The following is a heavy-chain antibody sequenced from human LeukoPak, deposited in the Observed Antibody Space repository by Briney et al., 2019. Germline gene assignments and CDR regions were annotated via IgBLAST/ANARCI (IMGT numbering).Heavy chain of an antibody. CDR1: GFTFSSYA. J-gene: IGHJ5*02. CDR3: AKDRPFTVTTPNWFDP. CDR2: ISGSGGST. Sequence: GGSLRLSCAVSGFTFSSYAMSWVRQAPGKGLEWVSAISGSGGSTYYADSVKGRFTISRDNSKNTLYLQMNSLRAEDTAVYYCAKDRPFTVTTPNWFDPWGQGTLVTVSS. D-gene: IGHD4-11*01. V-gene: IGHV3-23*01.